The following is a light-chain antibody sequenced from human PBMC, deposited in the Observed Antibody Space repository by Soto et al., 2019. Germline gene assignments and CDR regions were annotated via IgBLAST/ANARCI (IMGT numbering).Light chain of an antibody. CDR3: GAWDNSLSAVV. V-gene: IGLV1-51*01. CDR2: DNN. CDR1: SSNIGKNY. J-gene: IGLJ2*01. Sequence: QSVLTQPPSVSAAPGQKVTISCSGSSSNIGKNYVSWYQHLPGTAPKLLIYDNNKRPSGIPDRFSGSKSDTSATLGITGLQTGDEADYYCGAWDNSLSAVVFGGGTKVTVL.